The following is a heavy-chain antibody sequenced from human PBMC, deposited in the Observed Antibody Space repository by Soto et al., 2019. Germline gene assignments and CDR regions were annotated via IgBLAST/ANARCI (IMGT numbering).Heavy chain of an antibody. CDR1: GGSISGHY. CDR3: ARGPYYDLIWNYYYMDV. J-gene: IGHJ6*03. CDR2: MYYSGST. D-gene: IGHD3-16*01. Sequence: QVQLQESGPGLVKPSETLSLSCSVSGGSISGHYWSWVRQTPGKGLEWIGYMYYSGSTNYNPSLKIRVTISVDTSKNLFSLRLTSVTAADTAVYYCARGPYYDLIWNYYYMDVWGKGTTVTVSS. V-gene: IGHV4-59*08.